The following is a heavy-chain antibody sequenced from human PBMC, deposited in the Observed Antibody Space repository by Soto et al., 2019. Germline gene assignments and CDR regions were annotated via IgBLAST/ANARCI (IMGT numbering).Heavy chain of an antibody. V-gene: IGHV1-46*01. D-gene: IGHD3-3*01. CDR2: INPSGGNT. J-gene: IGHJ6*02. Sequence: QVQLLQSGAEVRNPGASVKLSCKASGYSFSTYQMHWVRQAPGQGLEWMGIINPSGGNTNYAQKFQDRVTMSRDTSTSTVYMELASLRSEDTSVYYCAREPADFWSGRQKSMYYGLDVWGQGTTVTVSS. CDR1: GYSFSTYQ. CDR3: AREPADFWSGRQKSMYYGLDV.